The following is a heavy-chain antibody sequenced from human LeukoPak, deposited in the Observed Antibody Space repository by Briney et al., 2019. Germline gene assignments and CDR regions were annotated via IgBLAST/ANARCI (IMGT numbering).Heavy chain of an antibody. CDR3: AREFKPGIAAAGSTFDY. D-gene: IGHD6-13*01. J-gene: IGHJ4*02. CDR2: ISYSGST. CDR1: GSSINVYY. Sequence: SETLSLTCTVSGSSINVYYWSWIRQSPGKGLEWIAYISYSGSTNYNPSLKSRVTISVDTSKNQFSLKLSSVTAADTAVYYCAREFKPGIAAAGSTFDYWGQGTLVTVSS. V-gene: IGHV4-59*12.